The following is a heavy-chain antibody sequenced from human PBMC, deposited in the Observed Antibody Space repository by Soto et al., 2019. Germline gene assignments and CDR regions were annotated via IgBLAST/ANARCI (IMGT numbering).Heavy chain of an antibody. CDR1: GGTFSSYS. Sequence: GASVKVSFKASGGTFSSYSISWVRQAPGQGLEWMGGIIPIFGTANYAQKFQGRVTITADESTSTAYMELSSLRSEDTAVYYCARQLGGYFDYWGQGTLVTVSS. V-gene: IGHV1-69*13. J-gene: IGHJ4*02. CDR3: ARQLGGYFDY. CDR2: IIPIFGTA. D-gene: IGHD6-13*01.